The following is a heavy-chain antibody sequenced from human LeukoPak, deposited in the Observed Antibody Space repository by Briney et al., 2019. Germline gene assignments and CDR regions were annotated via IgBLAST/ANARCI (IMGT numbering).Heavy chain of an antibody. V-gene: IGHV1-2*02. CDR3: ARPSTFYYDSSNYYPDAFDI. CDR1: GYTFTDYY. D-gene: IGHD3-22*01. J-gene: IGHJ3*02. Sequence: ASVNVSCKASGYTFTDYYMNWVRQAPGQGLEWLGWINPNSGGTNYAQTFKGRVPMTRDTFTSTAYMELRRLAPNDTAVYYCARPSTFYYDSSNYYPDAFDIWGRGTMVTVSS. CDR2: INPNSGGT.